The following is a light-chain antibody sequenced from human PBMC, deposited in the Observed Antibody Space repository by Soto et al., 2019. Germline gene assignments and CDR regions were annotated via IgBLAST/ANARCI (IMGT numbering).Light chain of an antibody. V-gene: IGKV3-20*01. CDR1: QSVSSTY. CDR3: QHDGSSSYT. J-gene: IGKJ2*01. Sequence: DIVLTQSPGTLSLSPGERATLSCRASQSVSSTYLAWYQQKPGQAPRILIFGASNSATGIPDRFSGSGSGTDFTLTISRLEPEDCAVYYCQHDGSSSYTFGQGTKLEIK. CDR2: GAS.